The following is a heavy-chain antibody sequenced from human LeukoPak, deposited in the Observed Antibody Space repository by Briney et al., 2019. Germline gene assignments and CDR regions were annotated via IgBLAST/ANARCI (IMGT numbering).Heavy chain of an antibody. J-gene: IGHJ4*02. Sequence: GSLRLSCAASGFTFSSYAMSWVRQAPGKGLEWVSAIIGSGGSTYYADSVKGRFTISRDNSKNTLYLQMNSLRAEDTAVYYCAKGKGSTMVRGVPHFDYWGQGTLVTVSS. CDR2: IIGSGGST. V-gene: IGHV3-23*01. CDR1: GFTFSSYA. D-gene: IGHD3-10*01. CDR3: AKGKGSTMVRGVPHFDY.